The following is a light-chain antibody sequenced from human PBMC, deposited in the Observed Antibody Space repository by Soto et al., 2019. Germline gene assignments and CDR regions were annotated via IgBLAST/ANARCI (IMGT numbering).Light chain of an antibody. CDR1: SSDVGGYNY. V-gene: IGLV2-14*01. CDR2: DVS. J-gene: IGLJ2*01. Sequence: QSALTQPASVSGSPGQSITISCTGTSSDVGGYNYVSWYQQHPGKAPKLMIYDVSNRPSGVSNRFSGYKSGNTASLTISGLQAEDGDDYYCSSYTSSSTLVVFGGGTELTVL. CDR3: SSYTSSSTLVV.